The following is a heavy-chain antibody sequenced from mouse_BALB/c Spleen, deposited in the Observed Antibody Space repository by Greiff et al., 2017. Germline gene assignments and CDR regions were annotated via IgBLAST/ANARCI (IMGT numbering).Heavy chain of an antibody. Sequence: EVKLVESGGDLVKPGGSLKLSCAASGFTFSSYGMSWVRQTPDRRLEWVATISSGGSYTYYPDSVKGRFTISRDNAKNTLYLQMSSLKSEDTAMYYCARHREDYYAMDYWGQGTSVTVSS. J-gene: IGHJ4*01. CDR1: GFTFSSYG. CDR3: ARHREDYYAMDY. D-gene: IGHD3-3*01. V-gene: IGHV5-6*01. CDR2: ISSGGSYT.